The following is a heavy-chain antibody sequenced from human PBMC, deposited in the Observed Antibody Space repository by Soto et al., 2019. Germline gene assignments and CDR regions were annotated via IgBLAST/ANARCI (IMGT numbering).Heavy chain of an antibody. CDR3: ARDLYGGNSHWFDP. D-gene: IGHD4-17*01. CDR1: GGSISSSNW. J-gene: IGHJ5*02. V-gene: IGHV4-4*02. CDR2: IYHSGST. Sequence: PSETLSLTCAVSGGSISSSNWWSWVRQPPGKGLEWIGEIYHSGSTNYNPSLKSRVTISVDKSKNQFSLKLSSVTAADTAVYYCARDLYGGNSHWFDPWGQGTLVTVSS.